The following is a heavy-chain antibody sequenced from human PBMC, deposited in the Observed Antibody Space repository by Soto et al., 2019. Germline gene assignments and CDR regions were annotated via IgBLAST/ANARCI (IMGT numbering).Heavy chain of an antibody. CDR3: AKDQSTNSRSYHALDV. Sequence: QVQLVESGGGVVQPGESLRLSCAASEFTFSSYAMHWVRQAPGKGLEWVSVVSNDGSNKYYADSVKGRFTISRDNSKNTLNLQMNSLRAEDTAGYYCAKDQSTNSRSYHALDVCVQGTTVTVSS. D-gene: IGHD2-8*01. CDR1: EFTFSSYA. CDR2: VSNDGSNK. V-gene: IGHV3-30*18. J-gene: IGHJ6*02.